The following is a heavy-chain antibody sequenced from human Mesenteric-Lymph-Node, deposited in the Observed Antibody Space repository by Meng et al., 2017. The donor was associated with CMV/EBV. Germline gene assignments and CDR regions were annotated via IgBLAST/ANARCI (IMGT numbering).Heavy chain of an antibody. D-gene: IGHD3-22*01. Sequence: GYTFTSYYMHWVRQAPGQGLEWMGIINPSGGSTSYAQKFQGRVTMTRDTSTSTVYMELSSLRSEDTAVYYCARGFRVFYYDSSGYYSRGQGTLVTVSS. CDR1: GYTFTSYY. J-gene: IGHJ5*01. CDR3: ARGFRVFYYDSSGYYS. V-gene: IGHV1-46*01. CDR2: INPSGGST.